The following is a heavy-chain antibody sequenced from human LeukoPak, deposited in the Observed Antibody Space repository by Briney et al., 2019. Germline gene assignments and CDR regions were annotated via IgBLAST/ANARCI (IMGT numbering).Heavy chain of an antibody. J-gene: IGHJ3*02. D-gene: IGHD6-19*01. V-gene: IGHV4-34*01. Sequence: GSLRLSCAASGFTFSSYAMSWIRQPPGKGLEWIGEINHSGSTNYNPSLKSRVTISVDTSKNQFSLKLSSVTAADTAVYYCARRTRGWYLFAFDIWGQGTMVTVSS. CDR3: ARRTRGWYLFAFDI. CDR2: INHSGST. CDR1: GFTFSSYA.